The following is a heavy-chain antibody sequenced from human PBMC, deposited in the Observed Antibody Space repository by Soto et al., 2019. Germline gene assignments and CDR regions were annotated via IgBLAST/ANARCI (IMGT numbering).Heavy chain of an antibody. Sequence: PRLSYADSGFAFSSYGMHWGRQAPGKGLEWVAVISYDGSNKYYADSVKGRFTISRDNSKNTLYLQMNSLRVEDTAVYYWAIESYYDFWGQGTLVTVSS. V-gene: IGHV3-30*03. D-gene: IGHD3-10*01. J-gene: IGHJ4*02. CDR2: ISYDGSNK. CDR1: GFAFSSYG. CDR3: AIESYYDF.